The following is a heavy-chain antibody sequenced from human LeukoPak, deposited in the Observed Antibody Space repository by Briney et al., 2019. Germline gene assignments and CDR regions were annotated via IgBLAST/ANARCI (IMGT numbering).Heavy chain of an antibody. V-gene: IGHV1-69*13. CDR1: GGTFSSYA. J-gene: IGHJ4*02. CDR2: IIPIFGTA. D-gene: IGHD3-3*01. CDR3: ARGPSFWSGYMD. Sequence: ASVTVSCKASGGTFSSYAISWVRQAPGQGLEWMGGIIPIFGTANYAQKFQGRVTITADESTSTAYMELSSLRSEDTAVYYCARGPSFWSGYMDWGQGTLVTVSS.